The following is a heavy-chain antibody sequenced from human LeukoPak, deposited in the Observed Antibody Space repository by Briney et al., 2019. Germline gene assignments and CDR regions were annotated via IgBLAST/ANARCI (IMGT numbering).Heavy chain of an antibody. CDR2: IYYSGST. V-gene: IGHV4-59*01. Sequence: SSETLSLTCTVSGGSISNSYWTWIRQPPGKGLEWIGHIYYSGSTNYNPSLKSRVTISVDTSKNQFSLKLTSVNAADTAVYYCAREGYYGSGSNWFDPWGQGTLVTVSS. D-gene: IGHD3-10*01. CDR1: GGSISNSY. CDR3: AREGYYGSGSNWFDP. J-gene: IGHJ5*02.